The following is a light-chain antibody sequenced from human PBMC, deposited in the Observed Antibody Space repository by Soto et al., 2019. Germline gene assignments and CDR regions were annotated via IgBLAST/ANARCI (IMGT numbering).Light chain of an antibody. CDR2: SNN. Sequence: QSVLTQSPSASGTPGQRVTISCSEGSSNIGGNTVNWYQQLPGTAPKLLIYSNNQRPSGVPDRFSGPKSGTSASLAISGLQSEDEADYYCAAWDDSLNGYVFGTGTKVTVL. CDR1: SSNIGGNT. J-gene: IGLJ1*01. CDR3: AAWDDSLNGYV. V-gene: IGLV1-44*01.